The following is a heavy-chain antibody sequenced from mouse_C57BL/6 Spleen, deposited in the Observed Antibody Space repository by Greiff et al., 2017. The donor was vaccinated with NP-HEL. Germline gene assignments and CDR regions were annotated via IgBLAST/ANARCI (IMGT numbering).Heavy chain of an antibody. D-gene: IGHD1-1*01. CDR2: IYPGDGDT. V-gene: IGHV1-82*01. J-gene: IGHJ1*03. CDR3: ARATTVVYWYFDV. Sequence: PLQQSGPELVKPGASVKISCKASGYAFSSSWMNWVKQRPGKGLEWIGRIYPGDGDTNYNGKFKGKATLTADKSSSTAYMQLSSLTSEDSAVYFCARATTVVYWYFDVWGTGTTVTVSS. CDR1: GYAFSSSW.